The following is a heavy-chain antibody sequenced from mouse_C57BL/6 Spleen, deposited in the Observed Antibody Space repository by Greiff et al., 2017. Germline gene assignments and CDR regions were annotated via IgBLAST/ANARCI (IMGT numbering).Heavy chain of an antibody. J-gene: IGHJ2*01. CDR1: GFNIKDDY. CDR3: TTAGTYRGYFDY. CDR2: IDPENGDT. V-gene: IGHV14-4*01. Sequence: VQLQQSGAELVRPGASVKLSCTASGFNIKDDYMHWVKQRPEQGLEWIGWIDPENGDTEYASKFQGKATITADTSSNTAYLQLSSLTSEDTAVYYCTTAGTYRGYFDYWGKGTTLTVSS. D-gene: IGHD4-1*01.